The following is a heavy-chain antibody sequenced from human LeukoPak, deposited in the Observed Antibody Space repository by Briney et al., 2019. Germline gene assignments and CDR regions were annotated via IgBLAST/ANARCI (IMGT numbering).Heavy chain of an antibody. J-gene: IGHJ5*02. CDR1: GASISSSSYY. V-gene: IGHV4-39*01. D-gene: IGHD3-22*01. Sequence: SETLSLACTVSGASISSSSYYWGWIRQPSGKGLEWIGSIYYSGTTYYNPSLKSRVTISVDTSKNQFSLKLSSVTAADTAVYYCASRGDSSGYFPYWFDPWGQGNLVTVSS. CDR3: ASRGDSSGYFPYWFDP. CDR2: IYYSGTT.